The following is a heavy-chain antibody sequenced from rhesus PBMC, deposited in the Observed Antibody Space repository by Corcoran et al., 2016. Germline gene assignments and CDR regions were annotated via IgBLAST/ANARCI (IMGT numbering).Heavy chain of an antibody. Sequence: QGQLQESGPGLVKPSETLSLTCSVSGYSISSGYGWSWIRPPPGKGLEWIGYIGGSDGATHNHPSRKSRVTIANDTSKNQFALKLTSVVAADTAVYYCVRHPEHANFEYRFPVWGAGVLVTVSS. V-gene: IGHV4-127*01. CDR1: GYSISSGYG. CDR2: IGGSDGAT. J-gene: IGHJ5-1*01. CDR3: VRHPEHANFEYRFPV. D-gene: IGHD4-17*01.